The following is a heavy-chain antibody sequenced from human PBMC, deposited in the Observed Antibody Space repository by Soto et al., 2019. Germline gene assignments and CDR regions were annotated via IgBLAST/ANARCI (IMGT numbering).Heavy chain of an antibody. CDR1: GYTFTSYA. CDR3: ARGASPLIDY. V-gene: IGHV1-3*01. D-gene: IGHD1-26*01. CDR2: INAGSGNT. Sequence: ASVKVSCKASGYTFTSYAMHWVRQAPGQRLEWMGWINAGSGNTKYSQKFQGRVTITRDTSASTAYMEVSSLRSEDTAVYYCARGASPLIDYWGQGTLVTVSS. J-gene: IGHJ4*02.